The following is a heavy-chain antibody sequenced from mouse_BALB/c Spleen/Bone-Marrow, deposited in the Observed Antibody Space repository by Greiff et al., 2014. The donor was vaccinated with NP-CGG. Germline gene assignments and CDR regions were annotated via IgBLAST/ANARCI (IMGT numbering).Heavy chain of an antibody. J-gene: IGHJ4*01. CDR2: IDPKTGGT. CDR3: TREGIYFGYDVPMDY. D-gene: IGHD2-2*01. CDR1: GYKFTDYE. Sequence: QVQLKESGAELVRPGASVTLSCKASGYKFTDYEMHWVKQTPVHGLEWIGSIDPKTGGTAYNQNFKGKATLTADRSSTTAYMELRSLTSEDSAVYYCTREGIYFGYDVPMDYWGQGTSVTVSS. V-gene: IGHV1-15*01.